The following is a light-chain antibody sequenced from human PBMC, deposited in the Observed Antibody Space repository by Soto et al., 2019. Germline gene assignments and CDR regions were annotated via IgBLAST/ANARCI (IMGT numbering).Light chain of an antibody. CDR1: QSIGDN. CDR3: QQAYSFPIT. Sequence: DIQMTQSPSSLSASVGDRVTITCRASQSIGDNLNWYQQKPGTAPNLLIYAASSLQSGVPSRFSGSGSGTDFTLSINSLQPEDFATYYCQQAYSFPITFGQGTRLEIK. CDR2: AAS. V-gene: IGKV1-39*01. J-gene: IGKJ5*01.